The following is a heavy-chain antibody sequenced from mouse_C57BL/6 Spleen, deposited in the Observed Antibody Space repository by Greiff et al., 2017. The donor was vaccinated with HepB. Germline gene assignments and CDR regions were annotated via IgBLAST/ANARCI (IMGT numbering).Heavy chain of an antibody. J-gene: IGHJ1*03. CDR2: ISSGSSTI. CDR3: ARSSRGDWYFDV. D-gene: IGHD1-1*01. Sequence: EVKLMESGGGLVKPGGSLKLSCAASGFTFSDYGMHWVRQAPEKGLEWVAYISSGSSTIYYADTVKGRFTISRDNAKNTLFLQMTSLRSEDTAMYYCARSSRGDWYFDVWGTGTTVTVSS. CDR1: GFTFSDYG. V-gene: IGHV5-17*01.